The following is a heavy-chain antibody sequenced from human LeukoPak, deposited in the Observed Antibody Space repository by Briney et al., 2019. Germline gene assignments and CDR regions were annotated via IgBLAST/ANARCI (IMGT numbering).Heavy chain of an antibody. CDR3: AKGQEQWLVLYFDY. J-gene: IGHJ4*02. Sequence: GGSLRLSCAASEFSVSSNYMTWVRQAPGKGLEWVSLIYSGGSTYYADSVKGRFTISRDNSKNTLYLQMNSLRAEDTAVYYCAKGQEQWLVLYFDYWGQGTLVTVSS. V-gene: IGHV3-53*01. CDR1: EFSVSSNY. CDR2: IYSGGST. D-gene: IGHD6-19*01.